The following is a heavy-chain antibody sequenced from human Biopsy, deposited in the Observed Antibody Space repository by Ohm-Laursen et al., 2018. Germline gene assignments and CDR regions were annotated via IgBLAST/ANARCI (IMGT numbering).Heavy chain of an antibody. J-gene: IGHJ4*02. CDR2: ISGIGDTT. Sequence: GSLRLSCTASGFTFSDYYMSWIRQAPGRGLEWVSHISGIGDTTYYADSVKGRFTISRDNSKNSLYLQMNGLTVEDTAVYYCVRDGNYRLDQWGQGTLVTVSS. CDR3: VRDGNYRLDQ. CDR1: GFTFSDYY. V-gene: IGHV3-11*04. D-gene: IGHD1-7*01.